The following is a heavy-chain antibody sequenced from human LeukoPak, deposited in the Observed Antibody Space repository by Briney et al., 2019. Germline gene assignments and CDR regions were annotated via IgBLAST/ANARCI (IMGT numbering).Heavy chain of an antibody. D-gene: IGHD3-3*01. J-gene: IGHJ4*02. CDR2: ISRSSSTV. Sequence: GGSLRLSCEASGFTFSSYSMNWIRQAPGKGLEWISYISRSSSTVHYADSVKGRFTISRDNAKNSLHLQLNSLRAEDTAMYYCARQNDFWRGYYDYWGQGILVSVSS. V-gene: IGHV3-48*01. CDR3: ARQNDFWRGYYDY. CDR1: GFTFSSYS.